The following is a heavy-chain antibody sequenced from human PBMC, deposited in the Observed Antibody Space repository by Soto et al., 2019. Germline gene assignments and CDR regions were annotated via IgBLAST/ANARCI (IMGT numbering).Heavy chain of an antibody. CDR3: AKVGPLDPLEIYYYYMDA. CDR1: GFTFSSYA. CDR2: ISGSGGST. Sequence: EVQLLESGGGLVQPGGSLRLSCAASGFTFSSYAMSWVRQAPGRGLEWVSAISGSGGSTYYADSVKGRFTISRDNSKNTLYLQINSLRAEDTAVYYCAKVGPLDPLEIYYYYMDAWGKGTTVTVSS. J-gene: IGHJ6*03. V-gene: IGHV3-23*01.